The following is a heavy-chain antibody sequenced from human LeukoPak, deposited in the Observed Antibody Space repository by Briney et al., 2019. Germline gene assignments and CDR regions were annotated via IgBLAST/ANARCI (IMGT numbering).Heavy chain of an antibody. V-gene: IGHV4-59*01. CDR1: GGSISSYY. CDR3: ARDNFRWGLYYFDY. J-gene: IGHJ4*02. Sequence: SETLSLTCAVSGGSISSYYWSWIRQPPGKGLEWIGYIYYSGSTNYNPSLKSRVTISVDTSKNQFSLKLSSVTAADTAVYYCARDNFRWGLYYFDYWGQGTLVTVSS. D-gene: IGHD3-16*01. CDR2: IYYSGST.